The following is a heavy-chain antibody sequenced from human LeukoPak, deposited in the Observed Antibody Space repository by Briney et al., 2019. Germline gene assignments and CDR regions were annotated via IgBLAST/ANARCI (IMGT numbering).Heavy chain of an antibody. J-gene: IGHJ4*02. CDR3: ARGGNSYSSSWYGGYSFDY. Sequence: SETLSLTCTVSGGSISSYYWSWIRQPAGKGLEWIGRIYTSGSTNYNPSLKSRVTMSVDTSKNQFSLKLSSVTAADTAVYYCARGGNSYSSSWYGGYSFDYWGQGTLVTVSS. V-gene: IGHV4-4*07. CDR2: IYTSGST. D-gene: IGHD6-13*01. CDR1: GGSISSYY.